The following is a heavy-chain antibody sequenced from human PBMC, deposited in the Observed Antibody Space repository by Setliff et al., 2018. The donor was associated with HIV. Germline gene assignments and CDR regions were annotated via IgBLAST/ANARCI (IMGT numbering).Heavy chain of an antibody. D-gene: IGHD6-19*01. CDR3: AREPSPSQWQPLYFDV. CDR1: GASTNAYF. CDR2: IYTSGIT. Sequence: SETLSLTCNVSGASTNAYFLSWVRHPAGKGLEWIGHIYTSGITNHNPSLKSRVTMSLDMSKEQFSLRLRSVTAADTAIYYCAREPSPSQWQPLYFDVWGRGILVTVSS. J-gene: IGHJ4*02. V-gene: IGHV4-4*07.